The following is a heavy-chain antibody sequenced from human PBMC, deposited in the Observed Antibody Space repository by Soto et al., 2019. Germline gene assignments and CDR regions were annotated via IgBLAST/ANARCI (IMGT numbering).Heavy chain of an antibody. CDR1: GFTFDNYA. V-gene: IGHV3-9*01. CDR3: ARSPQDCSSTNYRAYFDY. D-gene: IGHD2-2*01. J-gene: IGHJ4*02. Sequence: EVQLVESGGGLVQPGRSLRLSCAASGFTFDNYAMHWVRQAPGKGLEWVSSISWNSGNTDYAGSVKGRFIISRDSAKNSLYLQMNTLRADDTALYFCARSPQDCSSTNYRAYFDYWGQRTLVTVSS. CDR2: ISWNSGNT.